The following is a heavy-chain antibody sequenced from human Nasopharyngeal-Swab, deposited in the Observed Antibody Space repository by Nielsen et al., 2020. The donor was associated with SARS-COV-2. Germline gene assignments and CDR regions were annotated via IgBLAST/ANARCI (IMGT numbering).Heavy chain of an antibody. CDR3: ARDARLRGYSGYAYDY. Sequence: SETLSLTCTVSGGSISSGGYYWSWIRQHPGKGLEWIGYIYYSGSTYYNPSLKSRVIISVDTSKNQFSLKLSSVTAADTAVYYCARDARLRGYSGYAYDYWGQGTLVTVSS. V-gene: IGHV4-31*03. CDR1: GGSISSGGYY. CDR2: IYYSGST. D-gene: IGHD5-12*01. J-gene: IGHJ4*02.